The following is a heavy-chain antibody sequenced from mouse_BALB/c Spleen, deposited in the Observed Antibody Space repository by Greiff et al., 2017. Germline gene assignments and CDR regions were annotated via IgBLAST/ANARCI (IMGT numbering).Heavy chain of an antibody. CDR1: GYTFSSYW. CDR2: ILPGSGST. J-gene: IGHJ2*01. Sequence: VQGVESGAELMKPGASVKISCKATGYTFSSYWIEWVKQRPGHGLEWIGEILPGSGSTNYNEKFKGKATFTADTSSNTAYMQLSSLTSEDSAVYYCADYYGSSPFDYWGQGTTLTVSS. CDR3: ADYYGSSPFDY. V-gene: IGHV1-9*01. D-gene: IGHD1-1*01.